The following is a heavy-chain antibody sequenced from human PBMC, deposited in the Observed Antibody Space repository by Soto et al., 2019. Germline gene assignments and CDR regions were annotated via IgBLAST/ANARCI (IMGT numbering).Heavy chain of an antibody. CDR1: GFTFSSYG. V-gene: IGHV3-30*18. J-gene: IGHJ6*02. CDR3: AKDRAMVRGTTGMDV. Sequence: LRLSCAASGFTFSSYGMHWVRQAPGKGLEWVAVISYDRSNKYYADSVKGRFTISRDNSKNTLYLQMNSLRAEDTAVYYCAKDRAMVRGTTGMDVWGQGTTVTVSS. D-gene: IGHD3-10*01. CDR2: ISYDRSNK.